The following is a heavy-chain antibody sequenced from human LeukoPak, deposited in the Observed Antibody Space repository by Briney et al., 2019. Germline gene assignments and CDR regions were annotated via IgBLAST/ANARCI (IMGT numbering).Heavy chain of an antibody. J-gene: IGHJ3*02. CDR2: IYYSGST. V-gene: IGHV4-59*12. D-gene: IGHD3-22*01. Sequence: SETLSLTCTVSGGSISSYYWSWIRQPPGKGLEWIGYIYYSGSTNYNPSLKSRVTISVDTSKNQFSLKLSSVTAADTAVYYCAREGPTYYYDSSGYYPSAFDIWGQGTMVTVSS. CDR1: GGSISSYY. CDR3: AREGPTYYYDSSGYYPSAFDI.